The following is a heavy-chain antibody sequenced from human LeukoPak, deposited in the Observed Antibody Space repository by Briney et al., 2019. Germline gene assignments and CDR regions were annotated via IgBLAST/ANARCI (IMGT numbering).Heavy chain of an antibody. CDR2: ISSRSHYI. V-gene: IGHV3-21*01. CDR1: GFTFSTYS. Sequence: PGGSLRLSCAASGFTFSTYSMNWVCQAPGKGLEWVSSISSRSHYIYYADSVKGRFTISRDNAKNSLYLQMNSLRAEDTAVYYCSGLYNYGMDVWGQGTTVTVSS. J-gene: IGHJ6*02. CDR3: SGLYNYGMDV.